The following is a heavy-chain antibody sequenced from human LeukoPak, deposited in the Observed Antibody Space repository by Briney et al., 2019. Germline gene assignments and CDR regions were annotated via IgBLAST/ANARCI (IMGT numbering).Heavy chain of an antibody. V-gene: IGHV4-34*01. CDR2: INHSGTT. CDR3: ARASTTVPNLLDH. CDR1: GGSFSSYY. J-gene: IGHJ4*02. D-gene: IGHD4-17*01. Sequence: SETLSLTCAVYGGSFSSYYWSWIRQPPGKGLEWIGEINHSGTTNYNPSLKSRVIVSVDTSKNQFSLTLTSVTAADTAVYYCARASTTVPNLLDHWGRGTLVTVSS.